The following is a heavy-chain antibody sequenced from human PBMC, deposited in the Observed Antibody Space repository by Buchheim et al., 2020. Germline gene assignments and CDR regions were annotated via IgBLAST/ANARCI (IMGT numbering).Heavy chain of an antibody. V-gene: IGHV3-30*18. CDR3: AKDKMGGSCLYYYYYGMDV. Sequence: QVQLVESGGGVVQPGRSLRLSCAASGFTFSSYGMHWVRQAPGKGLEWVAVISYDGSNKYYADSVKGRFTISRDNSKNTLYLQMNSLRAEDTAVYYCAKDKMGGSCLYYYYYGMDVWGQGTT. J-gene: IGHJ6*02. CDR2: ISYDGSNK. D-gene: IGHD2-15*01. CDR1: GFTFSSYG.